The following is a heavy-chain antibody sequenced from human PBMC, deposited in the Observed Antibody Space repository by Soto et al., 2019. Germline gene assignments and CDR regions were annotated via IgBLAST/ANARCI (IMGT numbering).Heavy chain of an antibody. J-gene: IGHJ4*02. CDR3: ARDGSGSSIAY. V-gene: IGHV3-21*01. CDR1: GFTFSNYN. Sequence: EVQMVESGGGLVKPGGSLRLSCAVSGFTFSNYNMNWVRQVPGKGLEWVSCISSISSYMYYADSVKGRFTVSRDNAKNSLYLQMNSLRAEDTAVYYCARDGSGSSIAYWGQGTLVTVSS. CDR2: ISSISSYM. D-gene: IGHD3-10*01.